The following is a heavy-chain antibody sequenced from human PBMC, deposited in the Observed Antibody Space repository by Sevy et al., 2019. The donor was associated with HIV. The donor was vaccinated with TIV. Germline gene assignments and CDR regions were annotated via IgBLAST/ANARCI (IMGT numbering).Heavy chain of an antibody. Sequence: GGSLGLSCAASGFTFSSYAMHWVRQAPGKGLEWVAVISYDGSNKYYADSVKGRFTISRDNSKNTLYLQMNSLRAEDTAVYYCARDNIYNYYDSSGYDYWGQGTLVTVSS. V-gene: IGHV3-30-3*01. J-gene: IGHJ4*02. CDR3: ARDNIYNYYDSSGYDY. CDR1: GFTFSSYA. D-gene: IGHD3-22*01. CDR2: ISYDGSNK.